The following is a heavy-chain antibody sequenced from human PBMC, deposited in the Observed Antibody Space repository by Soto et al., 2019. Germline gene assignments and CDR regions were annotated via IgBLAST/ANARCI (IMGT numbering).Heavy chain of an antibody. CDR1: GDSISNSRFY. V-gene: IGHV4-39*01. D-gene: IGHD3-22*01. Sequence: PSETLSLTCSVSGDSISNSRFYWAWIRQPPGEGLEWIGSIYHTGNAYYNPSLKSRVTISVDTSKNQFSLKLTSVTAADAALYYCARDFFDSSDYTTNWFDPWGQGTVVTVSS. CDR3: ARDFFDSSDYTTNWFDP. J-gene: IGHJ5*02. CDR2: IYHTGNA.